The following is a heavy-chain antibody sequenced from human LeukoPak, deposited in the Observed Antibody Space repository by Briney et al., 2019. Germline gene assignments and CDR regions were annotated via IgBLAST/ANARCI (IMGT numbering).Heavy chain of an antibody. Sequence: TGGSLRLSCAASGFTLSSYGMHWVRQAPGKGLEWVSSISSSSSYIYYADSVKGRFTISRDNAKNSLYLQMNSLRAEDTAVYYCARDRGIIAARARGMDVWGKGTTVTVSS. CDR1: GFTLSSYG. J-gene: IGHJ6*03. CDR2: ISSSSSYI. CDR3: ARDRGIIAARARGMDV. D-gene: IGHD6-6*01. V-gene: IGHV3-21*01.